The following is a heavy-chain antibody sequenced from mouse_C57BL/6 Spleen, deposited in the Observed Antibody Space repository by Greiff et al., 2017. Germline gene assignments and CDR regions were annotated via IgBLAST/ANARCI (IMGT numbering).Heavy chain of an antibody. CDR3: ARDYYSSPYYDMDY. D-gene: IGHD2-5*01. Sequence: QVQLQQPGAELVKPGASVKLSCKASGYTFTSYWMHWVKQRPGQGLEWIGMIHPNSGSTNYNEKFKSKATLTVDKSSSTAYMQLSSLTSEDSAVXDCARDYYSSPYYDMDYWGQGTSVTVSS. CDR1: GYTFTSYW. J-gene: IGHJ4*01. CDR2: IHPNSGST. V-gene: IGHV1-64*01.